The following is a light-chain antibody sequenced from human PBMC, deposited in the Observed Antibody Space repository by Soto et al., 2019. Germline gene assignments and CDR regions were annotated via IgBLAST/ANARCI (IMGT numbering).Light chain of an antibody. CDR3: QSYDSSLSAWV. J-gene: IGLJ3*02. V-gene: IGLV1-40*01. CDR1: RSNIGAGYD. CDR2: GNN. Sequence: QSVLTQPPSVSGAPGQRVTISCTGNRSNIGAGYDVHWCQQLPGTAPRLLIYGNNNRPSGVPDRFSGSKSGTPASLAITGLQAEDEADYYCQSYDSSLSAWVFGGGTKVTVL.